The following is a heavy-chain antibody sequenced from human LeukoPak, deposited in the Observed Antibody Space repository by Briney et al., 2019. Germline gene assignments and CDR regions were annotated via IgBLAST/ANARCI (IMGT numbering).Heavy chain of an antibody. J-gene: IGHJ4*02. CDR1: GYTFTGYY. CDR3: ARERDYGDYVSYFDY. V-gene: IGHV1-2*02. D-gene: IGHD4-17*01. CDR2: INPNSGGT. Sequence: GASVKVSCKASGYTFTGYYMHWVRQAPGQGLEWMGWINPNSGGTNYAQKFQGRVTMTRDTSISTAYMELSRLRSDDTAVYYCARERDYGDYVSYFDYWGQGTLVTVSS.